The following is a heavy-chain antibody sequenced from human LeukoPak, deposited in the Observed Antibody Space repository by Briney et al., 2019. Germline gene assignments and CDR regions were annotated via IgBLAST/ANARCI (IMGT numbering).Heavy chain of an antibody. V-gene: IGHV1-69*13. CDR3: ALPEKGLDYYDSSGRFDY. J-gene: IGHJ4*02. CDR2: IIPIFGTA. D-gene: IGHD3-22*01. Sequence: SVKVSCKASGGTFSSYAISWVRQAPGQGLEWMGGIIPIFGTANYAQKFQGRVTITADESTSTAYMELSSLRSEDTAVYYCALPEKGLDYYDSSGRFDYWGQGILVTVSS. CDR1: GGTFSSYA.